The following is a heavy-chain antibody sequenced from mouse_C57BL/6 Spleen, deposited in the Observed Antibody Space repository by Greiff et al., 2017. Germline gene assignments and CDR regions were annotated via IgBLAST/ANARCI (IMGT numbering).Heavy chain of an antibody. CDR1: GYAFSSSW. J-gene: IGHJ3*01. CDR3: AREGWLLHLDD. D-gene: IGHD2-3*01. CDR2: IYPGDGDT. Sequence: QVQLQQSGPELVKPGASVKISCKASGYAFSSSWMNWVKQRPGKGLEWIGRIYPGDGDTNYNGKFKGKATLTADKSSSTAYMQLSSLTSEDSAVYFCAREGWLLHLDDWGQGTLVTVSA. V-gene: IGHV1-82*01.